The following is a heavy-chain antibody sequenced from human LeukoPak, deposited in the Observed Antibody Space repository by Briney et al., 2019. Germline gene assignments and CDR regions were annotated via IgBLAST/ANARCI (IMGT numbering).Heavy chain of an antibody. CDR2: IGPNNGNT. CDR3: ARGSGGRGHFDL. D-gene: IGHD3-16*01. J-gene: IGHJ4*02. Sequence: ASVKVSCKASTYTFITYGVAWVRQAPGQGLEWMGWIGPNNGNTNYAQNLQDRVTLTTDTSTDTAYMELRSLRSDDTAVYYCARGSGGRGHFDLWGQGTLVTVSS. CDR1: TYTFITYG. V-gene: IGHV1-18*01.